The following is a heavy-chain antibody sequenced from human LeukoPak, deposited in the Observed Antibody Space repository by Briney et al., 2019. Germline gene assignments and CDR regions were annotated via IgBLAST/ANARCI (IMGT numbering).Heavy chain of an antibody. CDR3: ATHCGGDCYSWDWDY. CDR1: GGSISSGDYY. J-gene: IGHJ4*02. CDR2: IYYSGST. D-gene: IGHD2-21*01. Sequence: PSETLSLTCTVSGGSISSGDYYWSWIRQPSGKGLEWIGYIYYSGSTYYNPSLKSRVTISVDTSKNQFSLKLSSVTAADTAVYYCATHCGGDCYSWDWDYWGQGTLVTVSS. V-gene: IGHV4-30-4*08.